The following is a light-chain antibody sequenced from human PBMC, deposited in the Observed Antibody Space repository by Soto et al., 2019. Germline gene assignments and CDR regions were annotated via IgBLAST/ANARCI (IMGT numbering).Light chain of an antibody. CDR2: DVS. CDR3: YSCSRSSGTRYV. CDR1: SSEIGTYNY. Sequence: QAALTQPASVSGSPGQSITISCTGTSSEIGTYNYVSWYQQHPGQAPKLMIYDVSNRPSGVSDRFSGSKSGNTASLTISGLQAEDEADYYCYSCSRSSGTRYVFGTGTKVTVL. V-gene: IGLV2-14*03. J-gene: IGLJ1*01.